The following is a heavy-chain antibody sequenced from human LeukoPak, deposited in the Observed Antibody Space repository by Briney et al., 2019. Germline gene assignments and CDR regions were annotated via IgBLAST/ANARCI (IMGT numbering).Heavy chain of an antibody. J-gene: IGHJ4*02. CDR2: INPRGGST. D-gene: IGHD3-22*01. CDR3: ARRNYHESSGYYSAPDY. CDR1: GYTFTSYY. Sequence: ASVKVSCKASGYTFTSYYMHWVRQAPGQGLEWMGIINPRGGSTSYAQKFQGRVTITADESTSTAYMELSSLRSEDTAVYYCARRNYHESSGYYSAPDYWGQGTLVTVSS. V-gene: IGHV1-46*01.